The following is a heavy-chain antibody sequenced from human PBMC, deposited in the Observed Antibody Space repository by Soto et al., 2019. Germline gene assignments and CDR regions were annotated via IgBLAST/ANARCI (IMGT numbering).Heavy chain of an antibody. Sequence: PGGSLRLSCTASGFTFGDYAMSWVRQAPGKGLEWVGFIRSKAYGGTTEYAASVKGRFTISRDDSKSIAYLQMNSLKTEDTAVYYCASGGLSFAYWGQGTLVTVSS. CDR3: ASGGLSFAY. D-gene: IGHD3-16*02. J-gene: IGHJ4*02. CDR2: IRSKAYGGTT. CDR1: GFTFGDYA. V-gene: IGHV3-49*04.